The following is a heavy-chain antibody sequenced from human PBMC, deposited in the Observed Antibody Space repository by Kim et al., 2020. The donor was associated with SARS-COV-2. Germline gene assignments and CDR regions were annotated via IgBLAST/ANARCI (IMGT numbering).Heavy chain of an antibody. CDR1: GFTFSSYA. J-gene: IGHJ4*02. CDR2: ISGSGGST. D-gene: IGHD3-10*01. CDR3: ASSYGSGSPFNHFDY. V-gene: IGHV3-23*01. Sequence: GGSLRLSCAASGFTFSSYAMSWVRQAPGKGLEWVSAISGSGGSTYYADSVKGRFTISRDNSKNTLYLQMNSLRAEDTAVYYCASSYGSGSPFNHFDYWGQGTLVTVSS.